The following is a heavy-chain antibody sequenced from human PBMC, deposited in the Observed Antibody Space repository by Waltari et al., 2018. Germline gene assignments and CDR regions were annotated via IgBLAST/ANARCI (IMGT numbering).Heavy chain of an antibody. V-gene: IGHV3-7*01. CDR3: ARGAGDWYYDFWSGPLGY. CDR1: GFTFSSYW. Sequence: EVQLVESGGGLVQPGGSLRLSCAASGFTFSSYWMSWVRQAPGKGLEWVANIKQDGSEKYYVDSVKGRFTSSRDNAKNSLYLQMNSLRAEDTAVYYCARGAGDWYYDFWSGPLGYWGQGTLVTVSS. J-gene: IGHJ4*02. CDR2: IKQDGSEK. D-gene: IGHD3-3*01.